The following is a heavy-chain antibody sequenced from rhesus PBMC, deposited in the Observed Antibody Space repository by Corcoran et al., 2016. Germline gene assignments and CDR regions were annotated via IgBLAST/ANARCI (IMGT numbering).Heavy chain of an antibody. J-gene: IGHJ4*01. CDR2: IYGSSTST. CDR1: GGSISASYR. CDR3: ARDSHYYGSGYYFDY. D-gene: IGHD3-28*01. V-gene: IGHV4S10*01. Sequence: QVQLQESGPGVGKPSETLSLTFAVSGGSISASYRWSWFRHPPGKGVEWIGYIYGSSTSTNYNPSLKSRVTISKDTSKNQFSLKLSSVTAADTAVYYCARDSHYYGSGYYFDYWGQGVLVTVSS.